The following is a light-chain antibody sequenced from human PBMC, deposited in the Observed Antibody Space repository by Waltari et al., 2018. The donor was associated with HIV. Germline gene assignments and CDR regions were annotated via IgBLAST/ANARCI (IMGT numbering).Light chain of an antibody. CDR1: SSNIGSNY. V-gene: IGLV1-47*01. CDR3: AAWDDSLSGVA. Sequence: VLTQAPSASGTPGQRVTISCSGSSSNIGSNYVYWYQQSPGSAPKLLIYKDDQRPSGVPDRVSGSKSGTSASLAISGLRSEDEAVYYCAAWDDSLSGVAFGGGTNVTVL. J-gene: IGLJ3*02. CDR2: KDD.